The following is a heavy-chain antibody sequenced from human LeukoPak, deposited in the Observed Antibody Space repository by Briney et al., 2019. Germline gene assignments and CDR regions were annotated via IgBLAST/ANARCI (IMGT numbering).Heavy chain of an antibody. D-gene: IGHD3-10*01. CDR3: ARVRFGELFDY. CDR2: IRYDGNNK. CDR1: GFTFSNYG. J-gene: IGHJ4*02. Sequence: GGSLRLSCAASGFTFSNYGMHWVRQAPGKGLEWVLFIRYDGNNKYYADSVKGRFTISRDNSKNTLYLQMNSLRAEDTAVYYCARVRFGELFDYWGQGTLVTVSS. V-gene: IGHV3-30*02.